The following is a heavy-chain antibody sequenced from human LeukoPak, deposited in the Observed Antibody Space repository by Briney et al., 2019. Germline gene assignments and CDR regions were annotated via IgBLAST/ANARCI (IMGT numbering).Heavy chain of an antibody. CDR3: ARPDRENWNYGRGSLFDP. CDR2: INHSGST. CDR1: GGSFSGYY. J-gene: IGHJ5*02. Sequence: PSETLSLTCAVYGGSFSGYYWSWIRQPPGKGLEWIGEINHSGSTNYNPSLKSRVTISVDTSKNQFSLKLSSVTAADTAVYYCARPDRENWNYGRGSLFDPWGQGTLVTVSS. V-gene: IGHV4-34*01. D-gene: IGHD1-7*01.